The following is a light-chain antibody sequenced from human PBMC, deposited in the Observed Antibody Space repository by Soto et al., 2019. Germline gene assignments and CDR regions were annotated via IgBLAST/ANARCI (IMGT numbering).Light chain of an antibody. J-gene: IGLJ2*01. CDR1: SSDVGVYNY. CDR2: DVS. Sequence: QSVLTQPRSVSGSPGQSVTISCTGTSSDVGVYNYVSWYQQHPGKAPKLMIYDVSKRPSGVPDRFSGSKSGNTASLTISGLQAEDEADYSCCSYAGSFVVLGAGTKLTVL. CDR3: CSYAGSFVV. V-gene: IGLV2-11*01.